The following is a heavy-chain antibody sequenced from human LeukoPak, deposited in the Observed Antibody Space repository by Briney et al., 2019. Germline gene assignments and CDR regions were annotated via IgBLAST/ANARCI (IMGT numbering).Heavy chain of an antibody. D-gene: IGHD2-2*01. V-gene: IGHV3-33*01. CDR1: GFILNSYG. Sequence: GGSLRLSCAASGFILNSYGMHWVRQAPGKGLEWVAVIWYDGSKKYYADSVKGRFTISRDNSKDTLYVQMNSLRDEDSAVYYCARESCSSTSCYEMYYYYYYMDVWGKGTTVTVSS. CDR2: IWYDGSKK. J-gene: IGHJ6*03. CDR3: ARESCSSTSCYEMYYYYYYMDV.